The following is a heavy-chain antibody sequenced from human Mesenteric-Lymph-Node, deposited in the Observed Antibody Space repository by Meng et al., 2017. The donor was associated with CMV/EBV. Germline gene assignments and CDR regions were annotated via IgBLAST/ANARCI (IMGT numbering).Heavy chain of an antibody. D-gene: IGHD4-23*01. CDR1: GYTLTDYY. CDR2: INPNTGGT. CDR3: ARGDTVVTPDY. J-gene: IGHJ4*02. V-gene: IGHV1-2*02. Sequence: ASVKVSCKASGYTLTDYYLHWVRQAPGQGLEWMGWINPNTGGTNYAQNFQGRVTMTRDTSITTAYMDLSSLRIDDTAVYYCARGDTVVTPDYWGQGSLVTVSS.